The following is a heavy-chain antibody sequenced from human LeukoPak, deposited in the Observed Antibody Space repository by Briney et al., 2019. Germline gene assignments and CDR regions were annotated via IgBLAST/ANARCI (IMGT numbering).Heavy chain of an antibody. D-gene: IGHD2/OR15-2a*01. CDR1: GFTFSSYE. Sequence: PGGSLRLSCAASGFTFSSYEMNWVRQAPGKGLEWVSYISSSGSTIYYADSVKGRFTISRDNSKNTVFLQMNSLRAEDTAVYYCASRGQIVRYYFDYWGQGTLVTVSS. V-gene: IGHV3-48*03. CDR2: ISSSGSTI. J-gene: IGHJ4*02. CDR3: ASRGQIVRYYFDY.